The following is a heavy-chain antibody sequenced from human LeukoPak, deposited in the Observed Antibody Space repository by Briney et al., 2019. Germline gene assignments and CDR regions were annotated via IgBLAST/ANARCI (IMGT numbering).Heavy chain of an antibody. CDR1: GYTLTELS. Sequence: ASVKVSCKVSGYTLTELSMHWVRQAPGKGLEWMGGFDPEDGETIYAQKFQGRVTMTEDTSTDTAYMELSSLRSEDTAVYYCATDRRISSTGSIVVDDAFDIWGQGTMVTVSS. CDR3: ATDRRISSTGSIVVDDAFDI. J-gene: IGHJ3*02. D-gene: IGHD2-2*01. CDR2: FDPEDGET. V-gene: IGHV1-24*01.